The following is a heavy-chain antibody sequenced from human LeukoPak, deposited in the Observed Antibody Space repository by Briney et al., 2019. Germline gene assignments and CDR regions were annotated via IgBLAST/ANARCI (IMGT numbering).Heavy chain of an antibody. CDR3: AKDRAHDYSNYEVDY. CDR1: GFTFSSYA. V-gene: IGHV3-23*01. Sequence: PGGSLRLSCAASGFTFSSYAMSWVRQAPGKGLAWVSSISGSGGDTYYADSVKGRFTISRDYSKNTLSLQMNSLRAEDTAVYYCAKDRAHDYSNYEVDYWGQGTLVTVSS. J-gene: IGHJ4*02. D-gene: IGHD4-11*01. CDR2: ISGSGGDT.